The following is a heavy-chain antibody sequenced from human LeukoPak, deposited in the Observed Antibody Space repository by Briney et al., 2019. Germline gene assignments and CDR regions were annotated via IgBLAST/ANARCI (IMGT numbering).Heavy chain of an antibody. D-gene: IGHD6-6*01. CDR2: INHSGST. V-gene: IGHV4-34*01. CDR3: ARGKTALSARREAFDI. J-gene: IGHJ3*02. CDR1: GFTFSSYA. Sequence: PGGSLRLSCAASGFTFSSYAMSWVRQAPGKGLEWIGEINHSGSTNYNPSLKSRVTISVDTSKNQFSLKLSSVTAADTAVYYCARGKTALSARREAFDIWGQGTMVTVSS.